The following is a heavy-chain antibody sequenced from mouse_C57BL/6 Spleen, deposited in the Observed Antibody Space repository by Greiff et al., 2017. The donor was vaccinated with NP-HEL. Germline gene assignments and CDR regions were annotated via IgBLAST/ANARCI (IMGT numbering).Heavy chain of an antibody. CDR3: ARYGSGTWFAY. CDR2: IHPNSGST. J-gene: IGHJ3*01. V-gene: IGHV1-64*01. Sequence: QVQLQQPGAELVKPGASVKLSCKASGYTFTSYWMHWVKQRPGQGLEWIGMIHPNSGSTNYNEKFKSKATLTVDKSSSTAYMHLSSLTSEDSAVYYCARYGSGTWFAYWGQGTLVTVSA. D-gene: IGHD1-1*01. CDR1: GYTFTSYW.